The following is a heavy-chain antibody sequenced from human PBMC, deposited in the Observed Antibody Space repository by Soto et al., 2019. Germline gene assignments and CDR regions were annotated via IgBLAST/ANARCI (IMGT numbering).Heavy chain of an antibody. V-gene: IGHV1-18*01. CDR3: ARDWDYYGSGSYVRFTIDY. Sequence: GASVKVSCKSSGYPFTHYGITWIRQARGQGLEWMGWISPFNGNTNYGQTLQGRVTLTTETSTSTVYMELRSLRSDDTAVYYCARDWDYYGSGSYVRFTIDYWGQGTLVTVS. CDR2: ISPFNGNT. J-gene: IGHJ4*02. D-gene: IGHD3-10*01. CDR1: GYPFTHYG.